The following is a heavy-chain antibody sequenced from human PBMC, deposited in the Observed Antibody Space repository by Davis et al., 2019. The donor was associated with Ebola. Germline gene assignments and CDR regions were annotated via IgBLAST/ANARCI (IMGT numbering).Heavy chain of an antibody. Sequence: GESLKISCTDSVITFSSYAMSWVRQAPGKGLEWVSVIYSGGSTYYADSVKGRFTISRDNSKNTLYLQMNSLRAEDTAVYYCAKGLKSYYYDSSGSSFYYYFGMDVWGKGTTVTVSS. D-gene: IGHD3-22*01. V-gene: IGHV3-23*03. J-gene: IGHJ6*04. CDR2: IYSGGST. CDR3: AKGLKSYYYDSSGSSFYYYFGMDV. CDR1: VITFSSYA.